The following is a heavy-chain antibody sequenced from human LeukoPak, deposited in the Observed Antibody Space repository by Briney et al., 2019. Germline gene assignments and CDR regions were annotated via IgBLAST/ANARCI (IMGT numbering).Heavy chain of an antibody. CDR1: GFTFDDYA. J-gene: IGHJ4*02. D-gene: IGHD7-27*01. V-gene: IGHV3-43*02. CDR2: ISGDGGST. CDR3: AKAEANWGSDYFDY. Sequence: PGGSLRLSCAASGFTFDDYAMHWVRQAPGKGLEWVSLISGDGGSTYYADSVKGRFTISRDNIKNSLYLQMNSLRTEDTALYYCAKAEANWGSDYFDYWGQGTLVTVSS.